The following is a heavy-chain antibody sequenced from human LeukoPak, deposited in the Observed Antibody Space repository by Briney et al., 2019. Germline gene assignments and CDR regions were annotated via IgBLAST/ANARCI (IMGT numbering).Heavy chain of an antibody. D-gene: IGHD3-22*01. CDR2: IIPMSGTT. J-gene: IGHJ4*02. Sequence: SVKVSCKASGGTFSSDVITWVRQAPGQGLEWMGGIIPMSGTTNYAQKFQGRVTITADESTSTASMEPSSLKSEDTAVYYCARDRFDSSGYFSYCFDYWGQGTLVTVSS. CDR1: GGTFSSDV. V-gene: IGHV1-69*13. CDR3: ARDRFDSSGYFSYCFDY.